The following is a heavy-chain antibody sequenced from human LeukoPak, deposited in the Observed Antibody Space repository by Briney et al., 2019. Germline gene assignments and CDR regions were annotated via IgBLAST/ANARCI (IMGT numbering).Heavy chain of an antibody. V-gene: IGHV4-59*01. J-gene: IGHJ3*02. CDR1: GGSISSYY. Sequence: SETLSLTCTVSGGSISSYYWSWIRQPPGKRLEWIGYIYYSGSTSYNPSLKRRVNISVDTSKNQISLKLSSVTAADAAVYYCARDLGVMVRAFDIWGQGTMVTVSS. CDR3: ARDLGVMVRAFDI. D-gene: IGHD5-18*01. CDR2: IYYSGST.